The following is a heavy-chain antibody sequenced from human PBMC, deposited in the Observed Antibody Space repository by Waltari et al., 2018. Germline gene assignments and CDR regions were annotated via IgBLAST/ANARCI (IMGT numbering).Heavy chain of an antibody. V-gene: IGHV3-9*01. CDR3: AKRAYDSSGPLDY. D-gene: IGHD3-22*01. J-gene: IGHJ4*02. Sequence: VQLVESGGGLVQPGRSLRLSCAASGLPFDDSAMHWVRQAPGKGLEWVSGISWNSGSIGYADSVKGRFTISRDNAKNSLYLQMNSLRAEDTALYYCAKRAYDSSGPLDYWGQGTLVTVSS. CDR1: GLPFDDSA. CDR2: ISWNSGSI.